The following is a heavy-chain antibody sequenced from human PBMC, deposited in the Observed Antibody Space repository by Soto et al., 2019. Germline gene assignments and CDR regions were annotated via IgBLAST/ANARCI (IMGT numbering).Heavy chain of an antibody. V-gene: IGHV4-31*03. CDR2: SYYSGST. CDR3: ARTPLL. CDR1: GGSISSGGYY. J-gene: IGHJ4*02. Sequence: QVQLQESGPGLVKPSQTLSLTCTVSGGSISSGGYYWSWIRQHPGKGLEWIGYSYYSGSTYYNPTLQRRVTISVDTSQSQFSLKPRSVTAAATAVYYCARTPLLWGQGTLVTVSS. D-gene: IGHD1-26*01.